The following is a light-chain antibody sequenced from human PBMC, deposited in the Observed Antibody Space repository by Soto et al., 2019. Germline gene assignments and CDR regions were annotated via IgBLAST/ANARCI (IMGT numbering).Light chain of an antibody. Sequence: EIVLTQSAATLSFSPGERATLSFSASQSASSYLAWYQHKSGQAPRLLIYDASNRATGIPARFSGSGSGTDFTLTISSLEPEDFAVYYCQQRSNLPRTFGQGTKVEIK. V-gene: IGKV3-11*01. CDR1: QSASSY. J-gene: IGKJ1*01. CDR3: QQRSNLPRT. CDR2: DAS.